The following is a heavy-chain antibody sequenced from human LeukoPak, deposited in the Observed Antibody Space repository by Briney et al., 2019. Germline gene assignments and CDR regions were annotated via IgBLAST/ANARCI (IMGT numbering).Heavy chain of an antibody. CDR1: GYTFTGYY. D-gene: IGHD3-10*01. V-gene: IGHV1-2*02. Sequence: GASVKVSCKASGYTFTGYYMHWVRQAPGQGLEWMGWINPNSGGTNYAQKFQGRVTMTRDTSISTAYMELSRLRSDDTAVYYCARDFASERDMVRGVIISDYWGQGTLVTVSS. J-gene: IGHJ4*02. CDR3: ARDFASERDMVRGVIISDY. CDR2: INPNSGGT.